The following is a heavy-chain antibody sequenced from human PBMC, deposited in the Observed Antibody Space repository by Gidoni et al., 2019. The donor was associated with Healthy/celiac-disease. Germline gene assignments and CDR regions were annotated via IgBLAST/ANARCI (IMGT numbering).Heavy chain of an antibody. CDR2: IIPIFGTA. Sequence: VRQAPGQGLEWMGGIIPIFGTANYAQKFQGRVTITADESTSTAYMELSSLRSEDTAVYYCASSSRGVAGPWWYFDLWGRGTLVTVSS. D-gene: IGHD6-19*01. J-gene: IGHJ2*01. V-gene: IGHV1-69*01. CDR3: ASSSRGVAGPWWYFDL.